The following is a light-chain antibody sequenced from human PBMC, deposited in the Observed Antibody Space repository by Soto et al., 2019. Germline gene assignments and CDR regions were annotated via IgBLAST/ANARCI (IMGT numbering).Light chain of an antibody. CDR2: EVN. CDR3: CSYTSSGAHV. Sequence: QSALTQPASVSGSPGQSITISCTGTSSDVGGYNYVSWHQQHPGKAPKLMIYEVNTRPSVVSNRFSGSKSGNTASLTISGLQADDEADYYCCSYTSSGAHVFGGGTKLTVL. J-gene: IGLJ2*01. V-gene: IGLV2-14*01. CDR1: SSDVGGYNY.